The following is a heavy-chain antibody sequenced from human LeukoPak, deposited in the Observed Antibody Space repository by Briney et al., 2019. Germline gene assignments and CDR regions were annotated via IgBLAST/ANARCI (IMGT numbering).Heavy chain of an antibody. CDR2: IIPIFGTA. CDR3: AREPYYYGSGEGPQQY. J-gene: IGHJ4*02. Sequence: SVKVSCKASGGTFSSYAISWVRQAPGQGLEWMGGIIPIFGTANYAQKFQGRVTITADESTSTAYMGLSSLRSEDTAVYYCAREPYYYGSGEGPQQYWGQGTLVTVSS. V-gene: IGHV1-69*13. CDR1: GGTFSSYA. D-gene: IGHD3-10*01.